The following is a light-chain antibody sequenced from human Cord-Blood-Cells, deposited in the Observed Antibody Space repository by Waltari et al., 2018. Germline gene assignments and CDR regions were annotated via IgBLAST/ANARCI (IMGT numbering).Light chain of an antibody. CDR2: GKN. V-gene: IGLV3-19*01. CDR1: SRRSDY. CDR3: NSRDSSGNHYV. J-gene: IGLJ1*01. Sequence: SSELTQDPAVSVALGQTVRITCQADSRRSDYASWYQQKPGQTPVLVIYGKNNRPSGSPDRVSGSSSGNTASLTITGAQAEDEADYYCNSRDSSGNHYVFGTGTKVTVL.